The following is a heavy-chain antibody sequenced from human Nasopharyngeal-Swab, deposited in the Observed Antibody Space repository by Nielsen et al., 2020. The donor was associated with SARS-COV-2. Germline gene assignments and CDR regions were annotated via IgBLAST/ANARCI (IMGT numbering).Heavy chain of an antibody. Sequence: GGSLRLSCAAYGFTFSSYAMHWVRQAPGKGLEWMTLISYDGSNKYYADSVKGRFTISRDNSQNTLYLQMNSLRAEDTAVYYCARGGNYYDSSGYVYYYYGMDVWGQGTTVTVSS. CDR1: GFTFSSYA. D-gene: IGHD3-22*01. J-gene: IGHJ6*02. V-gene: IGHV3-30*04. CDR2: ISYDGSNK. CDR3: ARGGNYYDSSGYVYYYYGMDV.